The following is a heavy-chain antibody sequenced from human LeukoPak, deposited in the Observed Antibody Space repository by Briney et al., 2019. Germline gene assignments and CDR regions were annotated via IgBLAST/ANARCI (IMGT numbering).Heavy chain of an antibody. Sequence: SETLSLTCAVYGGSFSGYYWGWIRQPPGKTLEWIGSIYSSGSTYYNPSLKSRVIIIIDTPKNHFSLTLSSVTAADTAVYYCARSDGYGLVGIWGQGTMVTVSS. D-gene: IGHD3-10*01. CDR2: IYSSGST. J-gene: IGHJ3*02. V-gene: IGHV4-34*01. CDR1: GGSFSGYY. CDR3: ARSDGYGLVGI.